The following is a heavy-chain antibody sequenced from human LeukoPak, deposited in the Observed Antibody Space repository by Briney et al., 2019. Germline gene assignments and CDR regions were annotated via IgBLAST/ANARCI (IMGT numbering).Heavy chain of an antibody. CDR2: ISGSGGST. J-gene: IGHJ4*02. V-gene: IGHV3-23*01. CDR1: GFTFSSYA. CDR3: AKEAVVGSYFDY. D-gene: IGHD6-19*01. Sequence: GGSPRLSCAASGFTFSSYAMSWVRQAPGKGLEWVSVISGSGGSTYYADSVKGRFTISRDNSKNTLYLQMNSLRAEDTAAYYCAKEAVVGSYFDYWGQGTLVTVSS.